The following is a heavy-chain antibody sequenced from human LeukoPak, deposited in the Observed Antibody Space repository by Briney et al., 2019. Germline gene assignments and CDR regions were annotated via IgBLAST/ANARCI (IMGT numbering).Heavy chain of an antibody. CDR3: ARSLLRFGTYYFDY. CDR1: GGSISSSSYY. Sequence: PSETLSLTCTVSGGSISSSSYYWGWIRQPPGKELEWIGSIYYSGSTYYNPSLKSRVTISVDTSKNQFSLKLSSVTAADTAVYYCARSLLRFGTYYFDYWGQGTLVTVSS. D-gene: IGHD3-10*01. J-gene: IGHJ4*02. CDR2: IYYSGST. V-gene: IGHV4-39*01.